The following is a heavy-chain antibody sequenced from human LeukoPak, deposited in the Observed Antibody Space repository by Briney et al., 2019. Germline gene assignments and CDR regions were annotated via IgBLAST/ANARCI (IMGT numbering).Heavy chain of an antibody. D-gene: IGHD6-19*01. CDR1: GFTFSDYY. J-gene: IGHJ4*01. CDR2: IKADGSEK. Sequence: GGSLRLSCAASGFTFSDYYMSWIRQAPGKGLEWVANIKADGSEKYYVDSVKGRFTISRDSAKDSVYLQMDSLRAEDTAVYYCARPLFTSGYYWAYWGHGTLVSVSS. CDR3: ARPLFTSGYYWAY. V-gene: IGHV3-7*02.